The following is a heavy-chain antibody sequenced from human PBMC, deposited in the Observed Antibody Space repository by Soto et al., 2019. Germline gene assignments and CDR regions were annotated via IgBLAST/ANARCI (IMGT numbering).Heavy chain of an antibody. J-gene: IGHJ6*02. CDR2: ISSSSSTI. CDR1: GFTFSSYS. V-gene: IGHV3-48*02. CDR3: ARDLIQRGFSYYYYGMDV. Sequence: EVQLVESGGGLVQPGGSLRLSCAASGFTFSSYSMNWVRQAPGKGLEWVSYISSSSSTIYYADSVKGRFTISRDNAKNSLYLQMNSLRDEDTAVYYCARDLIQRGFSYYYYGMDVWGQGTTVTVSS. D-gene: IGHD5-18*01.